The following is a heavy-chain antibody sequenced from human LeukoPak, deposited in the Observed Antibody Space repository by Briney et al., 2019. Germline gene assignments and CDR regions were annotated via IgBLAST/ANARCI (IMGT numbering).Heavy chain of an antibody. D-gene: IGHD5-12*01. CDR1: GYTFTGYY. J-gene: IGHJ3*02. CDR3: ARAKIPRGYSGYDSDAFDI. Sequence: ASVKVSCKASGYTFTGYYMHWVRQAPGQGLEWMGWINPNSGGTNYAQKFQGRVTMTRDTSISTAYMELSRLRSDDTAVYYCARAKIPRGYSGYDSDAFDIWGQGTMVTVSS. V-gene: IGHV1-2*02. CDR2: INPNSGGT.